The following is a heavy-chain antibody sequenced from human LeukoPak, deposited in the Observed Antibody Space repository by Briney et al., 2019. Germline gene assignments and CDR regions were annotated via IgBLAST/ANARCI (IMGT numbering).Heavy chain of an antibody. J-gene: IGHJ4*02. D-gene: IGHD3-16*02. CDR3: ARAVDDYVWGSYRPPGH. Sequence: GGSLRLSCAASGFTFSSYWMHWVRQAPGKGLVWVSRINNDGSSTRYADSVKGRFTISRDNAKNSLYLQMNSLRAEDTAVYYCARAVDDYVWGSYRPPGHWGQGTLVTVSS. CDR2: INNDGSST. CDR1: GFTFSSYW. V-gene: IGHV3-74*01.